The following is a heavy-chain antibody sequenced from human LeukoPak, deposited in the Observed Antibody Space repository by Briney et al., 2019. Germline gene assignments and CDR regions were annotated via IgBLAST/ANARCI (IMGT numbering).Heavy chain of an antibody. CDR1: GFTVYSNY. Sequence: GGSLRLSCAASGFTVYSNYMSWVRQAPGKGLEWVSVIYSGGSTYYADSVKGRFTISRDNSKNTLYLQMNSLRAEDTAVYYCARPPKQWPYCCYYWGQGTLVTVSS. D-gene: IGHD6-19*01. J-gene: IGHJ4*02. V-gene: IGHV3-53*01. CDR3: ARPPKQWPYCCYY. CDR2: IYSGGST.